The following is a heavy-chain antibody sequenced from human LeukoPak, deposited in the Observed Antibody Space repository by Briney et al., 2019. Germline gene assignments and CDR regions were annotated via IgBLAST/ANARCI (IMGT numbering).Heavy chain of an antibody. J-gene: IGHJ5*02. Sequence: PSETLSLTCAVYGGSFSGYYWSWIRQPAGKGLEWIGRIYTSGSTNYNPSLKSRVTMSVDTSKNQFSLKLSSVTAADTAVYYCARDLSTTSNWFDPWGQRTLVTVSS. V-gene: IGHV4-4*07. CDR1: GGSFSGYY. CDR3: ARDLSTTSNWFDP. CDR2: IYTSGST. D-gene: IGHD2-2*01.